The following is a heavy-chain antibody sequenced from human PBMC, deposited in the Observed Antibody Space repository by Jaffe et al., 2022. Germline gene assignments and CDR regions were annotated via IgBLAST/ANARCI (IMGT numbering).Heavy chain of an antibody. CDR2: ISWNSGSI. J-gene: IGHJ3*02. CDR3: AKDLPRITIFWWAFDI. CDR1: GFTFDDYA. D-gene: IGHD3-9*01. V-gene: IGHV3-9*01. Sequence: EVQLVESGGGLVQPGRSLRLSCAASGFTFDDYAMHWVRQAPGKGLEWVSGISWNSGSIGYADSVKGRFTISRDNAKNSLYLQMNSLRAEDTALYYCAKDLPRITIFWWAFDIWGQGTMVTVSS.